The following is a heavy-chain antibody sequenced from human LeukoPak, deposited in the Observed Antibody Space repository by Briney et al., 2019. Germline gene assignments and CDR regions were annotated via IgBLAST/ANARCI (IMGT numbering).Heavy chain of an antibody. CDR2: IFYSGST. CDR1: GGSISSGYY. J-gene: IGHJ4*02. D-gene: IGHD4-17*01. Sequence: SQTLSLTCTVSGGSISSGYYWSWIRQPPGKGLEWIGSIFYSGSTYYNPSLQSRVTISVDTSKNQFSLKLSSVTAADTAVYYCARSTVTTWVGDFDYWGQGTLVTVSS. CDR3: ARSTVTTWVGDFDY. V-gene: IGHV4-38-2*02.